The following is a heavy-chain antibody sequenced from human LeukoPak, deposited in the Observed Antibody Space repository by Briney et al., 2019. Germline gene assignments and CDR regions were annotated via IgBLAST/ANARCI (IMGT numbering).Heavy chain of an antibody. J-gene: IGHJ4*02. Sequence: GGSLRLSCAASGFTFSSYCMDWVRQTPGKGLEWVSSISSSSYIYYADSVKGRFTISRDNAKNSLYLQMNSLRAEDTALYYCARGRGYSYGYGFYYFDYWGQGTLVTVSS. CDR1: GFTFSSYC. V-gene: IGHV3-21*04. D-gene: IGHD5-18*01. CDR2: ISSSSYI. CDR3: ARGRGYSYGYGFYYFDY.